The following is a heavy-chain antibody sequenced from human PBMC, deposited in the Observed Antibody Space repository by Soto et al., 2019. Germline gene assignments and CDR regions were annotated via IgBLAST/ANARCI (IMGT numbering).Heavy chain of an antibody. CDR2: ITSVIRTI. CDR3: ARSVEGHFDY. CDR1: GFTFSIYS. D-gene: IGHD6-19*01. Sequence: EVQLVESGGDLVQRGGSLRLSCVASGFTFSIYSMNWVRQAPGKGLEWVAYITSVIRTIKYADSVKGRFTISRDNAKNSVYLQMNSLRDEDTAVYYCARSVEGHFDYWGQGTVVTVSS. J-gene: IGHJ4*02. V-gene: IGHV3-48*02.